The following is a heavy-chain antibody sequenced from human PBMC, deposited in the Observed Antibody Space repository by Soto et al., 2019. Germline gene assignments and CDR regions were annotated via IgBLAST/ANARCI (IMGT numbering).Heavy chain of an antibody. J-gene: IGHJ3*02. CDR3: ARPYTYSGSYHAFDI. V-gene: IGHV1-46*01. Sequence: ASVKSSCKASGYTFTSYYMHWVRQAPGQGLECMGIINPSCGSTSYAQKFQGRVTMTRXTXXSXXXMXLXXLRSEATAVYYCARPYTYSGSYHAFDIWGQGTMVTVSS. CDR2: INPSCGST. CDR1: GYTFTSYY. D-gene: IGHD1-26*01.